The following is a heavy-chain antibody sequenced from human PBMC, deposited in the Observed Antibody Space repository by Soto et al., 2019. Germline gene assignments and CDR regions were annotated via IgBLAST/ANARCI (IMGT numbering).Heavy chain of an antibody. D-gene: IGHD1-26*01. CDR3: SRQWEPILRYYYYYYGMDV. V-gene: IGHV3-30*03. CDR2: ISYDGSNK. CDR1: GFTFSSYG. J-gene: IGHJ6*02. Sequence: GGSLRLSCAASGFTFSSYGMHWVRQAPGKGLEWVAVISYDGSNKYYADSVKGRFTISRDNSKNTLYLQMNSLRAEDTAVYYCSRQWEPILRYYYYYYGMDVWGQGTTVTVPS.